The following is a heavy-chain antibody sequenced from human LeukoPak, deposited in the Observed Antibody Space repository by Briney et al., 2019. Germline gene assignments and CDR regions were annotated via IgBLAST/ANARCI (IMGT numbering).Heavy chain of an antibody. J-gene: IGHJ3*02. V-gene: IGHV1-69*04. CDR3: ARDFTDDAFDI. D-gene: IGHD3-16*01. Sequence: ASVKVSCKPSGGTFSNSGFSWVRQAPGQGLEWMERIVPILGIPNYAQKFQGRVTITADKSTNTAYMELSSLRSDDTAMYYCARDFTDDAFDIWGQGTMVTVS. CDR1: GGTFSNSG. CDR2: IVPILGIP.